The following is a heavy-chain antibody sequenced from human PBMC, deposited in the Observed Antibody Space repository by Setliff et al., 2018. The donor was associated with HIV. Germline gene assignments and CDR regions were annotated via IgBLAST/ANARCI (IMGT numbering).Heavy chain of an antibody. D-gene: IGHD3-10*01. CDR3: VRDWLVREIIAVYYFDH. CDR1: GFTFSDYA. Sequence: GGSLRLSCTASGFTFSDYAMSWVRQAPGKGLEWVSFISSSSSYIYYADSVKGRFSISRDNAKNSLYLQMNSLRAEDTAVYYCVRDWLVREIIAVYYFDHWGQGTLVTVSS. J-gene: IGHJ4*02. CDR2: ISSSSSYI. V-gene: IGHV3-21*01.